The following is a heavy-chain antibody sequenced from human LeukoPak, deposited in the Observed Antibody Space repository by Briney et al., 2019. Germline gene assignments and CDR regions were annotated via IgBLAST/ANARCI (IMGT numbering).Heavy chain of an antibody. J-gene: IGHJ4*02. CDR3: ARAAMTAALDY. CDR1: GGSISGYY. CDR2: IHYSGTT. V-gene: IGHV4-59*12. Sequence: SETLSLTCTVSGGSISGYYWSWIRQPPERGLEFIGYIHYSGTTNYNPSLKSRVTISVDKSKNQFSLKLNSVTAADTAVYYCARAAMTAALDYWGQGTLVTVSS. D-gene: IGHD6-13*01.